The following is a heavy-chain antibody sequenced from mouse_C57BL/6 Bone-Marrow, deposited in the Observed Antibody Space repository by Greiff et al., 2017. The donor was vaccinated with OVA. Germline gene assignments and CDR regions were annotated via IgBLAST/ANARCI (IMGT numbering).Heavy chain of an antibody. V-gene: IGHV5-12*01. CDR1: GFTFSDYH. CDR3: ARQPGDY. J-gene: IGHJ2*01. CDR2: ISNGGGST. Sequence: EVQRVESGGGLVQPGGSLKLSCAASGFTFSDYHMYWVRQTPEQRLEWVAYISNGGGSTYYPDTLKGRFTISRDNAKNTLYLQMSRLKSEDTARYYCARQPGDYWGQGTTLTGSS.